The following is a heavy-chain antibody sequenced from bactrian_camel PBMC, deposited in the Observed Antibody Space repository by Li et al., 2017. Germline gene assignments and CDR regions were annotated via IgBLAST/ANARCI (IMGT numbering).Heavy chain of an antibody. CDR2: VDSRGST. V-gene: IGHV3S53*01. J-gene: IGHJ6*01. Sequence: VQLVESGGGSVQAGGSLRLSCSASEDTYSEYDDSTPYNCVGFFRQAPGKEREGVALVDSRGSTSYRDSAQGRFTISRDNAKSTHYLQMNDLEPEDTAMYFCAADSRGDGNWLLMTQSFDSWGQGTQVTVS. CDR3: AADSRGDGNWLLMTQSFDS. D-gene: IGHD7*01. CDR1: EDTYSEYDDSTPYNC.